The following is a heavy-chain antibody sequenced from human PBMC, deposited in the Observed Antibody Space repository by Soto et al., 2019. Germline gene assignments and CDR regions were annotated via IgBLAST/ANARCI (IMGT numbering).Heavy chain of an antibody. CDR1: GYTFTSYG. CDR3: ASRGYCSSTSCPKGAFDI. Sequence: QVQLVQSGAEVKKPGASVKVSCKASGYTFTSYGISWVRQAPGQGLEWMGWISAYNGNTNYAQKLQGRVTMTTDTSTSTADMELRSLRSDETAVYYCASRGYCSSTSCPKGAFDIWGQGTMVTVSS. CDR2: ISAYNGNT. V-gene: IGHV1-18*01. J-gene: IGHJ3*02. D-gene: IGHD2-2*01.